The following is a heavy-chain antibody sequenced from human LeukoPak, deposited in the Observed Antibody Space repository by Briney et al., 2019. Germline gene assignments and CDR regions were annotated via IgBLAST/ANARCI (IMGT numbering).Heavy chain of an antibody. V-gene: IGHV4-39*07. J-gene: IGHJ4*02. CDR3: ASAYYDILGGHFDY. Sequence: QTSETLSLTCTVSGGSISSYYWGWIRQPPGKGLEWIGSIYYSGRTYYNSSLKSRVTISVDTSKNQFSLKVTSVTAADTAVYYCASAYYDILGGHFDYWGQGTLVTVSS. CDR1: GGSISSYY. D-gene: IGHD3-9*01. CDR2: IYYSGRT.